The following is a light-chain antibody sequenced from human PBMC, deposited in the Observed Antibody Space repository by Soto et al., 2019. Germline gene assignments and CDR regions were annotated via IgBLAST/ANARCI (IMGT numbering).Light chain of an antibody. Sequence: QSALTQPASVSGSPGQSITISCTGTSSDVGGYNYVSWYQQHPGKAPKLMIYDVSARPSGISNRFSGSKSGNTASLTISGXXXXXXADYYCSSYTSSSTLVFGGGTKLTVL. V-gene: IGLV2-14*01. CDR1: SSDVGGYNY. J-gene: IGLJ2*01. CDR3: SSYTSSSTLV. CDR2: DVS.